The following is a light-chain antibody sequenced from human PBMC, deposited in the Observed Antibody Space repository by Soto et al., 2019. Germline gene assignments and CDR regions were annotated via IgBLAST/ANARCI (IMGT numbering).Light chain of an antibody. CDR1: SSDVGGFNY. V-gene: IGLV2-14*03. Sequence: QSVLTQPASVSGSPGQSITISCTGSSSDVGGFNYVSWYQQHPGNAPKLLIYEVSNRPSGVSGRFSASKSGNTASLTISGLQAEDEADYYCCSYTWSATLVFAGGTKLTVL. CDR2: EVS. J-gene: IGLJ2*01. CDR3: CSYTWSATLV.